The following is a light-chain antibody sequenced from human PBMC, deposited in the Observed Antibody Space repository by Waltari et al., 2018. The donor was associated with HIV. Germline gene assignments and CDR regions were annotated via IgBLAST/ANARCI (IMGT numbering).Light chain of an antibody. J-gene: IGLJ2*01. CDR3: QSYDNNNVI. CDR2: EHN. V-gene: IGLV6-57*03. CDR1: SGGIASNY. Sequence: FMLTQPHSVSESPGKPVTISCIRNSGGIASNYVQWYQQRPGSAPTTVIYEHNQRPSGVSDRFSGSIDTSSNSASLTISGLKTEDEADYYCQSYDNNNVIFGGGTKLTVL.